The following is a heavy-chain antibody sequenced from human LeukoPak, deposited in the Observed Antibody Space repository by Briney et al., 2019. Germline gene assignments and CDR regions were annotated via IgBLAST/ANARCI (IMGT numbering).Heavy chain of an antibody. J-gene: IGHJ5*02. CDR3: ARGQLRRWYCSGGSCYGIDP. CDR1: GGSFSGYY. D-gene: IGHD2-15*01. Sequence: SETLPLTCAGYGGSFSGYYWSWIRQPPGKGLEWIGEINDSGSTNYNPFLNSRVTISVDTSKNQFSLKLSSVNAADTAVYYCARGQLRRWYCSGGSCYGIDPWGQGTLVTVSS. CDR2: INDSGST. V-gene: IGHV4-34*01.